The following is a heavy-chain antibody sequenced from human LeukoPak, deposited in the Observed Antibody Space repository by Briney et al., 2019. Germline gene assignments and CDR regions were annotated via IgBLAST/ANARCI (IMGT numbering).Heavy chain of an antibody. Sequence: GGSLRLSCAASGFTFSSYSMNWVRQAPGKGLEWVSYISSSSSTIYYADSVKGRFTISRDNAKNSLYLQMNSLRAEDTAVYYCAREGFFIGSSSWFDPWGQGTLVTVSS. J-gene: IGHJ5*02. CDR2: ISSSSSTI. CDR3: AREGFFIGSSSWFDP. V-gene: IGHV3-48*01. D-gene: IGHD6-13*01. CDR1: GFTFSSYS.